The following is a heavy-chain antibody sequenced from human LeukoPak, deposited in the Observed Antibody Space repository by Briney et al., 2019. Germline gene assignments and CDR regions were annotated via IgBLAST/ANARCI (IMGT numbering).Heavy chain of an antibody. CDR2: IYTSGST. V-gene: IGHV4-4*07. D-gene: IGHD2-2*01. CDR1: GGSISAYY. CDR3: ARGIYCSGTTCYYYYYYMDV. J-gene: IGHJ6*03. Sequence: SETLSLTCTVSGGSISAYYWSWIRQPAGKGLEWIGRIYTSGSTNYNPSLKSRVTMSLDTSKNQFSLKLRSVTAADTAPYYCARGIYCSGTTCYYYYYYMDVWGKGTTVTVSS.